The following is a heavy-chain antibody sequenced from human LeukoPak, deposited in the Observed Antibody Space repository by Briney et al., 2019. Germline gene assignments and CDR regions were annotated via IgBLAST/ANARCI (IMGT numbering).Heavy chain of an antibody. J-gene: IGHJ5*02. CDR1: GGSISRYY. V-gene: IGHV4-59*08. Sequence: SETLSLTCTVSGGSISRYYWSWIRQPPGKGLEWIGYIYDSGSTNFNPSLKSRVTILVDTSKNQFSLKLSSVTAADTAVYYCARHGSSRSPFYPWGQGTLVIVSS. CDR3: ARHGSSRSPFYP. CDR2: IYDSGST. D-gene: IGHD6-13*01.